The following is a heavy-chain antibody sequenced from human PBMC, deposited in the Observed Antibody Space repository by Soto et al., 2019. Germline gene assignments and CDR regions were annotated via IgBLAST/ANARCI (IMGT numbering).Heavy chain of an antibody. CDR1: GGTFSSYA. J-gene: IGHJ5*02. Sequence: QVQLVQSGAEVKKPGSSVKVSCKASGGTFSSYAISWVRQAPGQGLEWMGGIIPIFGTANYAQKFQGRVTMTADDSTSTAYRELSSLRCEDTAVYYCARERVDCSGGSSYVVRDNWFDPWGQGTLVTVSS. CDR2: IIPIFGTA. D-gene: IGHD2-15*01. CDR3: ARERVDCSGGSSYVVRDNWFDP. V-gene: IGHV1-69*01.